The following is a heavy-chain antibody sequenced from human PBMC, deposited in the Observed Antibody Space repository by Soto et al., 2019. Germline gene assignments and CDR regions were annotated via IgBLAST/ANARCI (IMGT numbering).Heavy chain of an antibody. CDR1: GFTFSSYG. D-gene: IGHD5-12*01. Sequence: TGGSLRLSCAASGFTFSSYGMHWVRQAPGKGLEWVAVIWCDGSNKYYADSVKGRFTISRDNSKNTLYLQMNSLRAEDTAVYYCARDGVREMATIRWYYYYGMDVWGQGTTVTVSS. J-gene: IGHJ6*02. V-gene: IGHV3-33*01. CDR3: ARDGVREMATIRWYYYYGMDV. CDR2: IWCDGSNK.